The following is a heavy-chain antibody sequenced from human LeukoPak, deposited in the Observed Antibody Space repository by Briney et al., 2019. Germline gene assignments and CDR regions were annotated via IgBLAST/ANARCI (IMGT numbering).Heavy chain of an antibody. V-gene: IGHV1-8*03. D-gene: IGHD3-22*01. J-gene: IGHJ4*02. CDR3: ARGGYYYDSSGYYPIFDY. CDR2: MNPNSGNT. Sequence: ASVKVSCKASGYTFTSYDINWVRQATGQGLEWTGWMNPNSGNTGYAQKFQGRVTITRNTSISTAYMELSSLRSEDTAVYYCARGGYYYDSSGYYPIFDYWGQGTLVTVSS. CDR1: GYTFTSYD.